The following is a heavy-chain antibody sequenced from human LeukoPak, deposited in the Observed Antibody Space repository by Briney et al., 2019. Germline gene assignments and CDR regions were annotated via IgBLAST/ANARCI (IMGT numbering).Heavy chain of an antibody. V-gene: IGHV1-69*06. Sequence: SVKVSCKASGGTFSSYAISWVRQAPGQGLEWMGGIIPIFGTANYAQKFQGRVTITADKSTSTAYMELSSLRSEDTAVYYCASGYSSSWYVRFDYWGQGTLVTVSS. CDR2: IIPIFGTA. CDR1: GGTFSSYA. CDR3: ASGYSSSWYVRFDY. D-gene: IGHD6-13*01. J-gene: IGHJ4*02.